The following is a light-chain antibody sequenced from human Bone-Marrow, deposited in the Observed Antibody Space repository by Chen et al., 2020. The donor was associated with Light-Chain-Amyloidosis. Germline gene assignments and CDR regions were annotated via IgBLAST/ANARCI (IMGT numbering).Light chain of an antibody. J-gene: IGKJ3*01. CDR2: KAS. Sequence: DIQMTQSPSTLSASVGDRVTITCRASQRISSWLAWYQQKPGKAPKPLIYKASSLESGVPSRFSGSGSGTEFTLTISSLQPDDFATYFCQQYNSPPFTFGPGTKVDIK. CDR3: QQYNSPPFT. V-gene: IGKV1-5*03. CDR1: QRISSW.